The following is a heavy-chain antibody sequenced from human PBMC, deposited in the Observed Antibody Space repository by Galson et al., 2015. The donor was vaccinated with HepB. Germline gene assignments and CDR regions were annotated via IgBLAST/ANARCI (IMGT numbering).Heavy chain of an antibody. V-gene: IGHV3-23*01. Sequence: SLRLSCAASGFTFSSYAMTWVRQAPGRGLEWVSTISGSGGSTYYADSVKGRFTVSRDNSKDTLYLQIDSLRVEDTAVYFCAKPDYSRWWGYFDYWGQGTLVVVSS. D-gene: IGHD2-15*01. CDR2: ISGSGGST. CDR1: GFTFSSYA. J-gene: IGHJ4*02. CDR3: AKPDYSRWWGYFDY.